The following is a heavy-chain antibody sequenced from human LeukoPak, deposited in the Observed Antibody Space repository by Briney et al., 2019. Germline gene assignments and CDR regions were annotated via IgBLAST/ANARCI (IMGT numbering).Heavy chain of an antibody. CDR3: ARHGHRDGYNIGDAFDI. CDR1: GGSFSGYY. CDR2: INHSGST. V-gene: IGHV4-34*01. J-gene: IGHJ3*02. D-gene: IGHD5-24*01. Sequence: SETLSLTCAVYGGSFSGYYWSWLRQPPGKGLEWVGEINHSGSTNYNPSLKSRVTISVDTSKNQFSLKLRSVTAADTAVYYCARHGHRDGYNIGDAFDIWGQGTMVTVSS.